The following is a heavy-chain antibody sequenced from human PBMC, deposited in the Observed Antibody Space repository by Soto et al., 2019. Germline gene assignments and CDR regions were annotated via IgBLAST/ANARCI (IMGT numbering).Heavy chain of an antibody. CDR2: INHSGST. Sequence: SETLSLTCAVYGGSFSGYYWSWIRQPPGKGLEWIGEINHSGSTNYNPSLKSRVTISVDTSKNQFSLKLSSVTAADTAVYYCARVRSGYSYGIYYFDYWGQGTLVTVSS. J-gene: IGHJ4*02. V-gene: IGHV4-34*01. CDR3: ARVRSGYSYGIYYFDY. D-gene: IGHD5-18*01. CDR1: GGSFSGYY.